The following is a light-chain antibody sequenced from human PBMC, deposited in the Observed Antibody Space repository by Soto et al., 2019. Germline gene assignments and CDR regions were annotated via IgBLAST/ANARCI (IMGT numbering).Light chain of an antibody. CDR2: DAS. J-gene: IGKJ1*01. V-gene: IGKV1-5*01. Sequence: DIQMPQSPSTLSASVGDRVTITFRASQSISSWLAWYQQKPGKAPKLLIYDASSLESGVPSRFSGSGSGTEFTLTISSLQPDDFATYYCQQYNSYTWTFGQGTKVDIK. CDR1: QSISSW. CDR3: QQYNSYTWT.